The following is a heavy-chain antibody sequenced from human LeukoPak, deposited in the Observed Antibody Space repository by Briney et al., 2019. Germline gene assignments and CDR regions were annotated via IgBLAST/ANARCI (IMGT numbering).Heavy chain of an antibody. D-gene: IGHD5-18*01. CDR1: GFTFSRHW. CDR2: INSDGSST. Sequence: GGSLRLSCAASGFTFSRHWMHWVRQAPGKGLVWVSRINSDGSSTTYADAVKGRFSISRDNAKNTLYLQLNSLRAEDTAVYYCASDTVDTAVGIDYWGQGTLVTVSS. V-gene: IGHV3-74*01. J-gene: IGHJ4*02. CDR3: ASDTVDTAVGIDY.